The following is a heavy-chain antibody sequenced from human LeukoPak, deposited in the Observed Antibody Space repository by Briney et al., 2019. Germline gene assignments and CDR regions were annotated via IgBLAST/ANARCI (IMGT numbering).Heavy chain of an antibody. CDR3: AREIGLDTAMATDY. V-gene: IGHV1-69*13. Sequence: GASVKVSCTASGGTFSSYAISWVRQAPGQGLEWMGGIIPIFGTANYAQKFQGRVTITADESTSTAYMELSSLRSEDTAVYYCAREIGLDTAMATDYWGQGTLVTVSS. J-gene: IGHJ4*02. D-gene: IGHD5-18*01. CDR2: IIPIFGTA. CDR1: GGTFSSYA.